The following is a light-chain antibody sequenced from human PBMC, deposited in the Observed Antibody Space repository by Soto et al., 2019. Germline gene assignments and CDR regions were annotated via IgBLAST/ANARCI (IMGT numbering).Light chain of an antibody. CDR2: AAS. CDR3: QETYSTPLFT. Sequence: QMTQSPSSLSASVGEKIIITCRASRDVGSDVSWYQQKPGQAPKLLIYAASNLYTGVPSRFSGSRSGTEFTLTISSLQPEDFATYYCQETYSTPLFTFGPGTRVDIK. CDR1: RDVGSD. J-gene: IGKJ3*01. V-gene: IGKV1-39*01.